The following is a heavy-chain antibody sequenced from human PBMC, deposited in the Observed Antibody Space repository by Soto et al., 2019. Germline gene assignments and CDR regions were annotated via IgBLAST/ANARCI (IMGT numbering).Heavy chain of an antibody. CDR2: IYYSGST. CDR1: GGSICSYY. V-gene: IGHV4-59*01. CDR3: ARLQTFPIPMIVVAHFDP. D-gene: IGHD3-22*01. J-gene: IGHJ5*02. Sequence: SETLSLTCTVSGGSICSYYWSWIRHPPGKGLEWIGYIYYSGSTNYNPSLKRRVTISVDTSKNQFSLNFFSVTAADTAVYYFARLQTFPIPMIVVAHFDPWGQGTLVTVSS.